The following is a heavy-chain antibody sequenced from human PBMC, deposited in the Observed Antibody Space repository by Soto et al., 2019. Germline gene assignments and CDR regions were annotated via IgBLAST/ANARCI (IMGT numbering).Heavy chain of an antibody. CDR2: ISAYNGNT. CDR1: GYIFTTYS. V-gene: IGHV1-18*04. J-gene: IGHJ4*02. CDR3: ARGQYFDY. Sequence: QVQLVQSGAEVKKPGASVKVSCKGSGYIFTTYSISWVRQAPGQGLEWMGGISAYNGNTNFAQKLQGRVTMTTDTSTSTAYMELRSLGFDDTAVYYCARGQYFDYWGQGTLVTVSS.